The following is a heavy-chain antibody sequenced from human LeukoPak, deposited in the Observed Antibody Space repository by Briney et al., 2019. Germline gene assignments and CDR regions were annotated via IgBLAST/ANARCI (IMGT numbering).Heavy chain of an antibody. CDR2: ISSSGNNI. CDR3: ARVTYAVPDY. Sequence: PGGSLRLSCTVSGFTFNNAWMSWVRQAPGKGLEWVSYISSSGNNIYFADSVKGRFTISRDNAKNSLFLQMNSLRAEDTAVYYCARVTYAVPDYWGQGTLVTVSS. V-gene: IGHV3-11*04. CDR1: GFTFNNAW. J-gene: IGHJ4*02. D-gene: IGHD2/OR15-2a*01.